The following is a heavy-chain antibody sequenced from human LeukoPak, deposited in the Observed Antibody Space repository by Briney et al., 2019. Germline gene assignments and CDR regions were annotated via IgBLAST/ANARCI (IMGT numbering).Heavy chain of an antibody. CDR3: AKNRAGSYYSGSDY. CDR1: GFTFSSYA. Sequence: GGSLRLSWAASGFTFSSYAMNWVRQAPGKGLEWVSAVRGSDAGTSYADSVKGRFTISRDNSKNTLYLQMNSLRAEDTAVYYCAKNRAGSYYSGSDYWGQGTLVTVFS. CDR2: VRGSDAGT. V-gene: IGHV3-23*01. D-gene: IGHD1-26*01. J-gene: IGHJ4*02.